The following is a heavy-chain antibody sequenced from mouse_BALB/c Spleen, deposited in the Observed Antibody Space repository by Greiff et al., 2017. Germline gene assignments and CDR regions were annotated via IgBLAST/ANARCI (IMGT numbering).Heavy chain of an antibody. Sequence: VQLQESGPGLVAPSQSLSITCTVSGFSLTGYGVNWVRQPPGKGLEWLGMIWGDGSTDYNSALKSRLSISKDNSKSQVFLKMNSLQTDDTARYYCAREGYDYDASFAYWGQGTLVTVSA. V-gene: IGHV2-6-7*01. CDR2: IWGDGST. J-gene: IGHJ3*01. D-gene: IGHD2-4*01. CDR3: AREGYDYDASFAY. CDR1: GFSLTGYG.